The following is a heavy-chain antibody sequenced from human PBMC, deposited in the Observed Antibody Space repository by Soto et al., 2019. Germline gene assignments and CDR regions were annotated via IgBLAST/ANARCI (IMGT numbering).Heavy chain of an antibody. D-gene: IGHD1-1*01. CDR2: IYYSGST. V-gene: IGHV4-30-4*01. CDR1: GGSISSGDYY. CDR3: ARVMPEQTSYFDY. Sequence: PSETLSLTCTVSGGSISSGDYYWSWIRQPPGKGLEWIGYIYYSGSTYYNPSLKSRVTISVDTSKNQFSLKLSSVTAADTAVYYCARVMPEQTSYFDYWGQGTLVTVSS. J-gene: IGHJ4*02.